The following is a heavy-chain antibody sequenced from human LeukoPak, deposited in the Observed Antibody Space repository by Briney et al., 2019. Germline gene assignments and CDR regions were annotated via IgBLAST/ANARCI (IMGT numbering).Heavy chain of an antibody. Sequence: GGSLRLSCAASGFTFSTYGMSWVRQAPGRGLDWVSAVSGRNANTYYADSVKGRFTISRDNSKNTLYLQMNSLRAEDTPVYYCAKRLSASDWFEVVYWGRGTLVTVSS. V-gene: IGHV3-23*01. CDR2: VSGRNANT. CDR1: GFTFSTYG. J-gene: IGHJ4*02. D-gene: IGHD3-9*01. CDR3: AKRLSASDWFEVVY.